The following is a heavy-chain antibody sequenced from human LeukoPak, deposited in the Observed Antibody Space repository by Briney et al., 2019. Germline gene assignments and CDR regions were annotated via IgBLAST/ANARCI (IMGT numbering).Heavy chain of an antibody. J-gene: IGHJ4*02. V-gene: IGHV3-7*05. Sequence: PGGSLRLSCAASGFTFSSYWMSWVRQAPGKGLEWGANIKQDGSEKYYVDCVQGRFTISRDNAKNSLYLQMNSLRAEDTAVYYCARVYSYNDYWGQGTLVTVSS. D-gene: IGHD5-18*01. CDR1: GFTFSSYW. CDR2: IKQDGSEK. CDR3: ARVYSYNDY.